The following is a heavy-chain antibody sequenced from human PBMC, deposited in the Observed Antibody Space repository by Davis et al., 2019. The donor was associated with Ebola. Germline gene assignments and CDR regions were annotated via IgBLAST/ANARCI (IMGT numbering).Heavy chain of an antibody. D-gene: IGHD2-2*02. V-gene: IGHV4-34*01. Sequence: MPSETLSLTCAVYGGSFSGYYWSWIRQPPGKGLEWIGEINHSGSTNYNPSLKSRVTISVDTSKNQFSLKLSSVTAADTAVYYCARGEWGYCSSTSCYRDYYYGMDVWGQGTTVTASS. J-gene: IGHJ6*02. CDR1: GGSFSGYY. CDR2: INHSGST. CDR3: ARGEWGYCSSTSCYRDYYYGMDV.